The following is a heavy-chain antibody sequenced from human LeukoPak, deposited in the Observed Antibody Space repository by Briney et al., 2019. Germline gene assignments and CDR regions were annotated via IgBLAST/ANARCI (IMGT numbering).Heavy chain of an antibody. CDR1: GGSFSGYS. CDR3: ARASPEGGYYPSGSPLPVDY. Sequence: SETLSLTCAVYGGSFSGYSWSWIRQLPGKGLEWIGDINHSGSTNYNPSLKSRVTISVDASKNQFSLNLSSVTAADTAVYYCARASPEGGYYPSGSPLPVDYWGQGTLVTVSS. V-gene: IGHV4-34*01. CDR2: INHSGST. J-gene: IGHJ4*02. D-gene: IGHD3-10*01.